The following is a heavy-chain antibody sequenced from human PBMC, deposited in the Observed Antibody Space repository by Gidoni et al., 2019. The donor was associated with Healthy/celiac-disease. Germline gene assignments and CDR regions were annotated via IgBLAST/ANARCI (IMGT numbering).Heavy chain of an antibody. J-gene: IGHJ4*02. D-gene: IGHD6-19*01. Sequence: QVQLQESGPGLVILSETLSLTCTVPGGSISSYYWSWIRQPAGKGLEWIGRIYTSGSTNYNPSRKSRVTMSVDTSKNQFSLKLSSVTAADTAVYYCARDHSSGWYSRFDYWGQGTLVTVSS. V-gene: IGHV4-4*07. CDR3: ARDHSSGWYSRFDY. CDR1: GGSISSYY. CDR2: IYTSGST.